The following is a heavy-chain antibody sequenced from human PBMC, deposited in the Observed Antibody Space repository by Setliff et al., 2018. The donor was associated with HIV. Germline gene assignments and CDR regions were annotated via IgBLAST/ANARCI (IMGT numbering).Heavy chain of an antibody. CDR2: IYHSGFT. Sequence: SETLSLTCTVSGYSISSGYYWGWIRLPPGKGLEWIGDIYHSGFTIYNPSLKSRVTLSLDTSKNQFSLKLSSVTAADTAVYFCVRARGPPLPVLDLWGQGTLVTVSS. CDR3: VRARGPPLPVLDL. D-gene: IGHD3-10*01. CDR1: GYSISSGYY. J-gene: IGHJ5*02. V-gene: IGHV4-38-2*02.